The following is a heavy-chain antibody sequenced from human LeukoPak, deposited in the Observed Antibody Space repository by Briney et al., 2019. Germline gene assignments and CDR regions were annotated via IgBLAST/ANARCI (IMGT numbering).Heavy chain of an antibody. J-gene: IGHJ1*01. CDR2: IHYSGST. Sequence: SETLSLTCTVSGDSISSFWWSWIRQPPGKGLEWIGCIHYSGSTKYNPSFKSRVAISVDTSKNQFSLKLTSVTPADTAVYYCASGRDQLTYFQYWGQGTLATVSS. CDR3: ASGRDQLTYFQY. V-gene: IGHV4-59*01. CDR1: GDSISSFW. D-gene: IGHD4/OR15-4a*01.